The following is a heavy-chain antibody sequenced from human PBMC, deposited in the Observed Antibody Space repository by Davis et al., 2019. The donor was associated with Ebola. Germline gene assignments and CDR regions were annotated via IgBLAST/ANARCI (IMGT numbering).Heavy chain of an antibody. CDR1: GGSIISSSYY. Sequence: PSETLSLTCTVSGGSIISSSYYWGWIRQPPGKGLEWIGEINHSGSTNYNPSLKSRVTISVDTSKNQFSLKLSSVTAADTAVYYCARVITGTTDAFDVWGQGTMVTVSS. CDR3: ARVITGTTDAFDV. D-gene: IGHD1-7*01. J-gene: IGHJ3*01. CDR2: INHSGST. V-gene: IGHV4-39*07.